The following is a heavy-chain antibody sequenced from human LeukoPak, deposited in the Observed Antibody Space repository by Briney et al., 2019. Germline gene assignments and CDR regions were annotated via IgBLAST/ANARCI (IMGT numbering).Heavy chain of an antibody. Sequence: ASVKVSCKASGYTFTSHGINWVRQAPGQGLEWMGWISPYNGNTNYAQILQDRVTMTTDTSTYTAYMELRSLRSDDTAVYYCARAGDTIRGRYYYGMDVWGQGTTVTVSS. D-gene: IGHD1-26*01. CDR1: GYTFTSHG. CDR2: ISPYNGNT. V-gene: IGHV1-18*01. CDR3: ARAGDTIRGRYYYGMDV. J-gene: IGHJ6*02.